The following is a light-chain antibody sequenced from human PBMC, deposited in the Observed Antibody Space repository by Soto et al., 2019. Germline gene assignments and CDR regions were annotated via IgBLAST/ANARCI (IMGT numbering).Light chain of an antibody. CDR2: DGT. J-gene: IGLJ1*01. CDR3: CSIACSYTHV. Sequence: QSVLTQPRSGSATPGQPVTISCTGTSSDVGRYDYVSWYQQHPGKAPKLIGYDGTERLSGAPDRLSGSNSGNTASLTLSRVHAEDYADYSCCSIACSYTHVFGTGTKVTLL. CDR1: SSDVGRYDY. V-gene: IGLV2-11*01.